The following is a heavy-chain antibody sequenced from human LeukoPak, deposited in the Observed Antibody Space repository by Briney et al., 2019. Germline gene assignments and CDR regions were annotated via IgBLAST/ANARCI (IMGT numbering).Heavy chain of an antibody. CDR3: ARGYSGSWYYYYMDV. CDR1: GFTFSSYE. Sequence: GGSLRLSCAASGFTFSSYEMNWVRHAPGKGLEWVSYISSSGSTIYYADSVKGRFTSSRDNAKNSLYLQMNSLRAEDTAVYYCARGYSGSWYYYYMDVWGKGTTVTISS. J-gene: IGHJ6*03. D-gene: IGHD1-26*01. CDR2: ISSSGSTI. V-gene: IGHV3-48*03.